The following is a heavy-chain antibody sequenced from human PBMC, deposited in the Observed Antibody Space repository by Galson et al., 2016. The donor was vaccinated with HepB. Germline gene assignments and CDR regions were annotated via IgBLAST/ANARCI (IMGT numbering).Heavy chain of an antibody. V-gene: IGHV4-59*01. CDR3: ARNRGPYSYYFYMDV. Sequence: SETLSLTCSVSRGSITDYSWSWIRQSPGRGLEWIGSISHSGGANYNPSLESRVTMSLDTSESHFSLSLNSVTAADTAVYYCARNRGPYSYYFYMDVWGRGTTVTVSS. D-gene: IGHD3-16*01. J-gene: IGHJ6*03. CDR1: RGSITDYS. CDR2: ISHSGGA.